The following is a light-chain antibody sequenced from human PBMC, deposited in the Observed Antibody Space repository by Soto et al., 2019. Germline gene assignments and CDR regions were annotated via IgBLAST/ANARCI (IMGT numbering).Light chain of an antibody. V-gene: IGKV1-5*02. J-gene: IGKJ1*01. CDR2: DAS. CDR1: QSISSY. Sequence: PMTDAASSLSASVVDIVTIICRASQSISSYLNWYQQKPGKAPKLLIYDASSLESGAPSRFSGSGSGTEFTLTISSLQPDDFATYCCQQYNIYSPTFAQGSIVDIK. CDR3: QQYNIYSPT.